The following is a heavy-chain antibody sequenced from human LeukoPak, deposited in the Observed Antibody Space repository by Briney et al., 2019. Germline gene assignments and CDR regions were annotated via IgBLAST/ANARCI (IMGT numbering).Heavy chain of an antibody. CDR2: MSPHSGHT. Sequence: ASVKVSCKTSGYTYTSYDINWVRQATGQGLEWMGWMSPHSGHTGYAQKFQGRVTMTRDTSITTAYMELSSLRSEDTAVYYCARAAGYSGYDTPRYFDYWGQGTLVTVSS. V-gene: IGHV1-8*01. CDR3: ARAAGYSGYDTPRYFDY. J-gene: IGHJ4*02. D-gene: IGHD5-12*01. CDR1: GYTYTSYD.